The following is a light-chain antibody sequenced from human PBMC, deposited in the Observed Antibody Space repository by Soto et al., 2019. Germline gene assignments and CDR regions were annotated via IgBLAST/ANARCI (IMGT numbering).Light chain of an antibody. CDR2: EVT. CDR3: SSYTTTSSWV. J-gene: IGLJ3*02. Sequence: QSALTQPASVSGSPGQSITISCTGTSSDLGAYNYVSWYQQHPGKAPKLMIYEVTKRPSGVSDRFSGSKSDNTASLTISGLQAEDEADYYCSSYTTTSSWVFGGGTKLTVL. CDR1: SSDLGAYNY. V-gene: IGLV2-14*01.